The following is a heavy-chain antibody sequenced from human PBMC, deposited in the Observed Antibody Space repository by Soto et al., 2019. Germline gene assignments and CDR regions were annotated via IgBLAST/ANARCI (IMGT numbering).Heavy chain of an antibody. D-gene: IGHD6-19*01. CDR2: ISYDGSNK. V-gene: IGHV3-30*18. J-gene: IGHJ6*02. CDR3: AKDRIAVAGNGYYYYYYGMDV. Sequence: APGKGLEWVAVISYDGSNKYYADSVKGRFTISRDNSKNTLYLQMNSLRAEDTAVYYCAKDRIAVAGNGYYYYYYGMDVWGQGTTVTVSS.